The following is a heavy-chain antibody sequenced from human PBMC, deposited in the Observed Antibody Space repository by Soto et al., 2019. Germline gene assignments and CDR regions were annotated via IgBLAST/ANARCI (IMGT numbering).Heavy chain of an antibody. CDR3: ARRLSTGWFFDF. CDR1: GYSFTSYW. J-gene: IGHJ4*02. D-gene: IGHD6-19*01. V-gene: IGHV5-51*01. Sequence: GESRKISCXGSGYSFTSYWIGWVRQMPGKGLEWMGIIYPGDSDTRYSPSFQGQVAFSADKSISTAYLQWSGLKASDTAIYYCARRLSTGWFFDFWGQGTLVTVSS. CDR2: IYPGDSDT.